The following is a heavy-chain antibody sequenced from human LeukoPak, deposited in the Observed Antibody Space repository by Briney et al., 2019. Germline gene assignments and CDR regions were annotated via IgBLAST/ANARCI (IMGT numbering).Heavy chain of an antibody. Sequence: GASVKVSCKASGYTFTSYSINWVRQAPGQGLEWMAWISGYNGNTNYAQKFHGRVTLTRDTSTSTAYMELRCLRSDDTAVYFCARGMSGYTEDPFDIWGQGTVVTVSS. J-gene: IGHJ3*02. CDR2: ISGYNGNT. CDR1: GYTFTSYS. V-gene: IGHV1-18*01. CDR3: ARGMSGYTEDPFDI. D-gene: IGHD2-2*02.